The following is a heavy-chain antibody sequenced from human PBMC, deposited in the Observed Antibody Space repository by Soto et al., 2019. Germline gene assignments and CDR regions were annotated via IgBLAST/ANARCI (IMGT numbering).Heavy chain of an antibody. CDR3: ACVGEISLHYYFDY. CDR2: ITSSSDTI. CDR1: GFTFSSYW. V-gene: IGHV3-48*04. Sequence: GSLRLSCAASGFTFSSYWMHWVRQAPGRGLEWVAYITSSSDTIYYSDSVKGRFTISRDNAKNSLYLQMNSLRVEDTAVYYCACVGEISLHYYFDYWGQGTLVTVSS. D-gene: IGHD3-16*01. J-gene: IGHJ4*02.